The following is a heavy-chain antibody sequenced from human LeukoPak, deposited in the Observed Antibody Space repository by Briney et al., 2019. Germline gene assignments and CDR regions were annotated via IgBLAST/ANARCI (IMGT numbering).Heavy chain of an antibody. J-gene: IGHJ5*02. V-gene: IGHV1-2*02. CDR1: GYTFTGYY. Sequence: GASVKVSCKASGYTFTGYYMHWVRQTPGQGLEWMGWINPNSGGTNYAQKFQGRVTMTRDMSTSTVYMELSSLRSEDTAVYYCARDREQWLVSPSGAWGQGTLVTVSS. D-gene: IGHD6-19*01. CDR2: INPNSGGT. CDR3: ARDREQWLVSPSGA.